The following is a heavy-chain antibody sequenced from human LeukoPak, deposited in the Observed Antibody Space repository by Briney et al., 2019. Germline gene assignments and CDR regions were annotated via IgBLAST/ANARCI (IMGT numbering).Heavy chain of an antibody. Sequence: GASVKVSCKASGYTFTAYYMHWVRQAPGQGLEWVGWITSNSGGTKYAQRFQGRVTMTRDTSISTAYMELSGLRSDDTAVYYCARGFRLSAIEDWFDPWGQGTLVTVSS. CDR1: GYTFTAYY. D-gene: IGHD2-2*02. CDR2: ITSNSGGT. J-gene: IGHJ5*02. CDR3: ARGFRLSAIEDWFDP. V-gene: IGHV1-2*02.